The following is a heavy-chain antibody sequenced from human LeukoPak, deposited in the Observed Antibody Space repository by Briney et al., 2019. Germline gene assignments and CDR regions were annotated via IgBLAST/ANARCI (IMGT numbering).Heavy chain of an antibody. V-gene: IGHV7-4-1*02. D-gene: IGHD3-10*01. Sequence: ASVKVSCKASGYTFTGYYMHWVRQAPGQGLEWMGWINTNTGNPTYAQGFTGRFVFSLDTSVSTAYLQISSLKAEDTAVYYCACELYYYYYGMDVWGQGTTVTVSS. CDR3: ACELYYYYYGMDV. CDR1: GYTFTGYY. CDR2: INTNTGNP. J-gene: IGHJ6*02.